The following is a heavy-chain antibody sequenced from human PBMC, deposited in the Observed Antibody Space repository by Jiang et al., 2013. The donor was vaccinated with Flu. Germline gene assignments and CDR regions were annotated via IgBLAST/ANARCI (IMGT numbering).Heavy chain of an antibody. D-gene: IGHD3-10*01. J-gene: IGHJ4*02. CDR2: IYHSGST. CDR3: ARDLTYGSGSLD. CDR1: GYSISSGYY. Sequence: GLVKPSETLSLTCTVSGYSISSGYYWGWIRQPPGKGLEWIGNIYHSGSTYSNPSLKSRVTISVDTSKNQFSLRLSSVTAADTAVYYCARDLTYGSGSLDWGQGTLVTVSS. V-gene: IGHV4-38-2*02.